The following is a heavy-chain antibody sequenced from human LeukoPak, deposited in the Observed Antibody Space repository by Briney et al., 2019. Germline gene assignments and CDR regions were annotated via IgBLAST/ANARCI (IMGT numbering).Heavy chain of an antibody. Sequence: SETLSLTCAVYGGSFSGYYWSWIRQPPGKGLEWIGEINHSGSTNYNPSLKSRVTISVDTSKNQFSLKLSSVTAADTAVYYCARGGNQLLYPWRNWFDPWGQGTLVTVSS. D-gene: IGHD2-2*02. CDR1: GGSFSGYY. J-gene: IGHJ5*02. CDR3: ARGGNQLLYPWRNWFDP. CDR2: INHSGST. V-gene: IGHV4-34*01.